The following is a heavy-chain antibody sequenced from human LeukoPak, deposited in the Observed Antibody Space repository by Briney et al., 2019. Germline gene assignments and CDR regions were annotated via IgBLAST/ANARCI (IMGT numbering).Heavy chain of an antibody. CDR1: GYTFTGYH. Sequence: ASVKVSCKASGYTFTGYHMHWVRQAPGQGLEWMAWINPNSGATDYAQKFQGRVTMTRDTSTSTAYMELSRLRSDDTDVYYCARLNGNHFDYWGQGTLVTVSS. V-gene: IGHV1-2*02. CDR3: ARLNGNHFDY. J-gene: IGHJ4*02. D-gene: IGHD1-14*01. CDR2: INPNSGAT.